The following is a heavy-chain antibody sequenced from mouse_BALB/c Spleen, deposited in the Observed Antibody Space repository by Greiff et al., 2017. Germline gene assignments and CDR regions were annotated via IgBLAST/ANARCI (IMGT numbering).Heavy chain of an antibody. V-gene: IGHV5-17*02. CDR3: ARSYYGSSYDAMDY. CDR2: ISSGSSTI. Sequence: DVQLVESGGGLVQPGGSRKLSCAASGFTFSSFGMHWVRQAPEKGLEWVAYISSGSSTIYYADTVKGRFTISRDNPKNTLFLQMTSLRSEDTAMYYCARSYYGSSYDAMDYWGQGTSVTVSS. J-gene: IGHJ4*01. CDR1: GFTFSSFG. D-gene: IGHD1-1*01.